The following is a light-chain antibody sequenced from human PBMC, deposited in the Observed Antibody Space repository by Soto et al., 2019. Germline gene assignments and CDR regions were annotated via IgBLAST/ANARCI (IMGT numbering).Light chain of an antibody. J-gene: IGLJ1*01. Sequence: QSVLTQPASVSGSPGQSITISCTGTSSDVGGYNYVSWYQQHPGKAPKLMIYEVRNRPSGVSNRFSGSKSGNTASLTISGLQAEDEADYYCSSYTSSSTPYVFGTGTKVTV. CDR3: SSYTSSSTPYV. CDR1: SSDVGGYNY. CDR2: EVR. V-gene: IGLV2-14*01.